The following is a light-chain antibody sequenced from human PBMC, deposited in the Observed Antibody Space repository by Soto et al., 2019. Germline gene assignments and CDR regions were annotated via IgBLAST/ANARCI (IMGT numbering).Light chain of an antibody. Sequence: EIMMTQSPATLSVSPGERATLSCRASESVSNNLAWYQQKPGQAPRLLIYYASTRATGIPARFSGSGSGTEFTLTISSLQSEDFALYYCQQYNDWPPITFGQGTRLEIK. V-gene: IGKV3-15*01. CDR1: ESVSNN. CDR2: YAS. J-gene: IGKJ5*01. CDR3: QQYNDWPPIT.